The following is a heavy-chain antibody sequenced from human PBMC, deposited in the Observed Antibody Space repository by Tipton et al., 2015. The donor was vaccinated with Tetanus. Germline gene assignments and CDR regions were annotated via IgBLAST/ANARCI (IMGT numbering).Heavy chain of an antibody. CDR2: IFYSGNS. D-gene: IGHD2-8*01. J-gene: IGHJ4*02. CDR1: GDSGSRHY. V-gene: IGHV4-59*02. Sequence: LRLSCSVSGDSGSRHYWSWIRQPPGKALEWIGDIFYSGNSISNPSFRSRVTMPVDTSRTLFSLTLIAVTAADTAVYCCARGLIDDFLGSRIYFDSWGPGTLVTVSS. CDR3: ARGLIDDFLGSRIYFDS.